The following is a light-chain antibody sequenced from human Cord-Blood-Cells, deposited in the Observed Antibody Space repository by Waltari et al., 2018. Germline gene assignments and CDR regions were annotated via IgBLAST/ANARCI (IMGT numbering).Light chain of an antibody. CDR1: KLGAKY. Sequence: SYELTQPPSVSVSPGQTASITCSGDKLGAKYACWYQQKPGQSPVMVIYQVSKRPSGLPERFSGSNSGNTATLTISGTQAMDEADYYCQAWDSSTVVFGGGTKLTVL. CDR2: QVS. CDR3: QAWDSSTVV. J-gene: IGLJ2*01. V-gene: IGLV3-1*01.